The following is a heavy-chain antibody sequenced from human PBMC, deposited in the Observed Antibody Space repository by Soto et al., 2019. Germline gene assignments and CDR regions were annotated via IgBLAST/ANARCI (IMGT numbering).Heavy chain of an antibody. D-gene: IGHD6-25*01. J-gene: IGHJ6*03. CDR3: ARRQRFKDGSIAVYYYMHV. Sequence: QVQLVESGGGVVQPGRSLRLSCAASGFTFSSYGMHWVRQAPGKGLEWVAVIWYDGRNKYYADSVKGRFTISRDNSKNQLYLQMNSLRAEDTAVYYCARRQRFKDGSIAVYYYMHVWGKGTTVTVSS. V-gene: IGHV3-33*01. CDR1: GFTFSSYG. CDR2: IWYDGRNK.